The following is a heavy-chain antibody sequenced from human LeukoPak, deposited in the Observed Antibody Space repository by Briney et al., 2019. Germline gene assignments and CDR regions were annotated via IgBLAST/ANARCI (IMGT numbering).Heavy chain of an antibody. CDR3: AKGSLRRGDYY. V-gene: IGHV3-9*01. CDR1: GFAFDDYA. Sequence: SLRLSCAASGFAFDDYAMDSVRPAPREGLESDSGISWNSRSIGYADSVKGRFTISRDNSKNTLYLQMNSLRAEDTAVYYCAKGSLRRGDYYWGQGTLVTVSS. J-gene: IGHJ4*02. CDR2: ISWNSRSI. D-gene: IGHD3-16*01.